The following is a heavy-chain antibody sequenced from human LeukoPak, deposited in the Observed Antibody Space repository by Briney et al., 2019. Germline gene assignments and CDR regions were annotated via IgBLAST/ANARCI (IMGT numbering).Heavy chain of an antibody. J-gene: IGHJ5*02. V-gene: IGHV4-59*08. CDR1: GASISSYY. D-gene: IGHD3-10*01. Sequence: PSETLSLTCTVSGASISSYYWSWIRQPPGKGLEWIGYIYYSGSTSYNPSLKSRVTISVDTSKNQFSLKLSSVTAADTAVYYCARHRGLPDSFYPFDPWGQGTLVTVSS. CDR2: IYYSGST. CDR3: ARHRGLPDSFYPFDP.